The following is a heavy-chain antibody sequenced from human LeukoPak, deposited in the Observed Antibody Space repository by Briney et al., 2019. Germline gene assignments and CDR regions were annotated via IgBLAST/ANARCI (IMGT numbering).Heavy chain of an antibody. CDR1: GGSISSYY. J-gene: IGHJ4*02. CDR3: AGSVVVADGYFDY. D-gene: IGHD2-15*01. V-gene: IGHV4-59*05. Sequence: SETLSLTCTVSGGSISSYYWSWIRQPAGKGLEWIGRIYHSGSTYYNPSLKSRVTISVDTSKNQFSLKLSSVTAADTAVYYCAGSVVVADGYFDYWGQGTLVTVSS. CDR2: IYHSGST.